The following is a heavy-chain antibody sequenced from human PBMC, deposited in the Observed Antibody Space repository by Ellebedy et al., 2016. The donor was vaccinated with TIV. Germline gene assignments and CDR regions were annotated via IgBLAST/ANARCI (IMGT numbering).Heavy chain of an antibody. CDR2: IRNKADGETR. CDR1: GFTFGDYA. CDR3: TKDRPIDY. Sequence: GESLKISCTASGFTFGDYAMRWFRQPPGKGLEWVGFIRNKADGETRKYAASVEGLFAISRDDYKSVAYLQMDSLKSEDTAVYYCTKDRPIDYWGQGTLVTVSS. V-gene: IGHV3-49*03. J-gene: IGHJ4*02.